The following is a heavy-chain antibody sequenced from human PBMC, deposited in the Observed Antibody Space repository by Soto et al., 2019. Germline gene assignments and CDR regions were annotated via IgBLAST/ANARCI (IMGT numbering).Heavy chain of an antibody. D-gene: IGHD5-18*01. Sequence: EVQLVESGGGLVQAGGSLRLFCAVSGFTFSSYEMNWVRQAPGKGLEWVSYIGTSGKTIYYADSVRGRFTISRDNAKNSLYLQMNSLRAEDTXXXXXXRDPAIYSGKFXYGXDVWGRGT. CDR1: GFTFSSYE. J-gene: IGHJ6*02. CDR3: XRDPAIYSGKFXYGXDV. V-gene: IGHV3-48*03. CDR2: IGTSGKTI.